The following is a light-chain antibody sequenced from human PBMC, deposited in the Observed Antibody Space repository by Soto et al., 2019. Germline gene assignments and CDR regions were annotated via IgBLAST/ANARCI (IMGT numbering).Light chain of an antibody. CDR1: QDIKNY. CDR2: DAF. CDR3: QQYDSLPPT. Sequence: DIQMTQSPSSLSAFVGDSTTITCQASQDIKNYLNWYQHKPGKAPKLLIYDAFKSDTGVPSRFSGSGSGTDFTFTINNLQPEDIATYFCQQYDSLPPTFGGGTRV. J-gene: IGKJ4*01. V-gene: IGKV1-33*01.